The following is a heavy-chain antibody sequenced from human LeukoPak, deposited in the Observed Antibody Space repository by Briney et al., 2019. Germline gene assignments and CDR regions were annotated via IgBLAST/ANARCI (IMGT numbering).Heavy chain of an antibody. CDR3: ASCQLPLYHRGQDAFDI. J-gene: IGHJ3*02. CDR2: ISSSSSTI. Sequence: GGSLRLSCAASGFTFSSYSMNWVRQAPGKGLEWVSYISSSSSTIYYADSVKGRFTISRDNAKNSLYLQMNSLRAEDTAVYYCASCQLPLYHRGQDAFDIWGQGTVVTVSS. CDR1: GFTFSSYS. D-gene: IGHD2-2*01. V-gene: IGHV3-48*04.